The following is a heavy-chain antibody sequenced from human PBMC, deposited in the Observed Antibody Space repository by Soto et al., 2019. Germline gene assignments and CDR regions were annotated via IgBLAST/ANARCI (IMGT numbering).Heavy chain of an antibody. D-gene: IGHD3-3*01. CDR1: GGSFSGYY. Sequence: SETLSLTCAVYGGSFSGYYWSWIRQPPGKGLEWIGEINHSGSTNYNPSLKSRVTISVDTSKNQFSLKLSSVTAADTAVYYCARCGVVTYYYYYGMDVWGQGTTVTVSS. CDR3: ARCGVVTYYYYYGMDV. J-gene: IGHJ6*02. CDR2: INHSGST. V-gene: IGHV4-34*01.